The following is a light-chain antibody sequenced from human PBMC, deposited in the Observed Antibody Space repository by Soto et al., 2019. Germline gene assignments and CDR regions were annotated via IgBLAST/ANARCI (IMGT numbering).Light chain of an antibody. J-gene: IGLJ1*01. Sequence: QSALTQPRSVSGSPGQSVTISCTGTSSDVGGYNYVSWYQQHPGKAPKLMIYDVSKRPSGVPDRFSGSKSGNTASLTISGLQAEDEADYYCCSYAGSYTFDHVFGTGTKV. CDR1: SSDVGGYNY. CDR3: CSYAGSYTFDHV. CDR2: DVS. V-gene: IGLV2-11*01.